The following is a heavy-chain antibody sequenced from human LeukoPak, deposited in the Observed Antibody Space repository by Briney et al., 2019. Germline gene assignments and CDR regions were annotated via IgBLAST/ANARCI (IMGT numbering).Heavy chain of an antibody. D-gene: IGHD3-3*01. CDR2: ISSSSSYI. CDR1: GFTFSSYS. J-gene: IGHJ4*02. V-gene: IGHV3-21*01. Sequence: GGSLRLSCAASGFTFSSYSTNWVRQAPGKGLEWVSSISSSSSYIYYADSVKGRFTISRDNAKNSLYLQMNSLRAEDTAVYYCARDHNFWSGYYFYWGQGTLVTVSS. CDR3: ARDHNFWSGYYFY.